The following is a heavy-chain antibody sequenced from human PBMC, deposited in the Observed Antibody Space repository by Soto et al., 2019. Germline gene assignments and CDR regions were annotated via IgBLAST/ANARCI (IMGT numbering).Heavy chain of an antibody. J-gene: IGHJ3*02. Sequence: ASVKGSCKASGYTFTSYYMHWVRQAPGQGLEWMGIINPSGGSTSYAQKFQGRVTMTRDTSTSTVYMELSSLRSEDTAVYYCARYCSGGSCYAPGGFDIWGQGTMVTVSS. CDR2: INPSGGST. CDR3: ARYCSGGSCYAPGGFDI. D-gene: IGHD2-15*01. V-gene: IGHV1-46*03. CDR1: GYTFTSYY.